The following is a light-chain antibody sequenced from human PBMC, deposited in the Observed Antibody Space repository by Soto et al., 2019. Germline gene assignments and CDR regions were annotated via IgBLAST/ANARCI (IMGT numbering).Light chain of an antibody. CDR1: QSVSSD. Sequence: DIVMTQSPATLSVSPGERATLSCRASQSVSSDLAWYHQKPGQAPRLLIYSASSRATGIPDRFSGSGSGTDFTLTLSRPEPEDFAVYYCPQYGRSPRTFGQGTKVDI. CDR2: SAS. CDR3: PQYGRSPRT. V-gene: IGKV3-20*01. J-gene: IGKJ1*01.